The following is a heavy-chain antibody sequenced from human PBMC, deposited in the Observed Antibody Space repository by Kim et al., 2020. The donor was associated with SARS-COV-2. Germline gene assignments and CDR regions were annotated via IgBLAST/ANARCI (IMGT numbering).Heavy chain of an antibody. J-gene: IGHJ4*02. CDR2: TGNP. CDR3: ARDQVDY. Sequence: TGNPTYAQGFTGRFVFSLDTSVSTAYLQISSLKAEDTAVYYCARDQVDYWGQGNLVTVSS. V-gene: IGHV7-4-1*02.